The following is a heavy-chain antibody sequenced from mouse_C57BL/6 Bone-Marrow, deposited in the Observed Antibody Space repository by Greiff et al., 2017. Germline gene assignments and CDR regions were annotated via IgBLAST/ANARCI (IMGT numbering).Heavy chain of an antibody. V-gene: IGHV1-7*01. Sequence: VQLQQSGAELAKPGASVKLSCKASGYTFTSYWMHWVKQRPGQGLEWIGYINPSSGYTKYNQKFKDKATLTADKSSSTAYMQLSSLTYEDSAVYYCARSWRQLRLLFDYWGQGTTLTVPS. CDR3: ARSWRQLRLLFDY. CDR1: GYTFTSYW. J-gene: IGHJ2*01. CDR2: INPSSGYT. D-gene: IGHD3-2*02.